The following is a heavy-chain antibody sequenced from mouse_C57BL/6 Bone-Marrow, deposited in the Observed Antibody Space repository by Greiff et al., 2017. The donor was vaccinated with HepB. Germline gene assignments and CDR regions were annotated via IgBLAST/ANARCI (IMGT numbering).Heavy chain of an antibody. CDR3: ASYYGSPYWYFDV. J-gene: IGHJ1*03. CDR2: IWSGGST. CDR1: GFSLTSYG. V-gene: IGHV2-2*01. D-gene: IGHD1-1*01. Sequence: VQLQQSGPGLVQPSQSLSITCTVSGFSLTSYGVHWVRQSPGKGLEWLGVIWSGGSTDYNAAFISRLSISKDNSTSQVFFKMNSLQADDTAIYYCASYYGSPYWYFDVWGTGTTVTVSS.